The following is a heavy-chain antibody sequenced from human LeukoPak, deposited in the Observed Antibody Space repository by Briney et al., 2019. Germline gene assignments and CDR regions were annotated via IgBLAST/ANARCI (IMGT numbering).Heavy chain of an antibody. CDR3: ARDPAGMTVSGVAEYNYGMDV. CDR1: GFTFNFYT. D-gene: IGHD3-3*01. V-gene: IGHV3-21*01. Sequence: SGGSLRLSCAASGFTFNFYTINWVPQPPGKGLEWVSSISGSSTYIYYADSVKGRFTISRDNAKNSVSLQMNSLTLEDTAVYYCARDPAGMTVSGVAEYNYGMDVWGQGTTVTVSS. CDR2: ISGSSTYI. J-gene: IGHJ6*02.